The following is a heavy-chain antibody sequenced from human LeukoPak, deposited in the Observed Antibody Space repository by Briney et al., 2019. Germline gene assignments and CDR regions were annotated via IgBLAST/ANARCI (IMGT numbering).Heavy chain of an antibody. J-gene: IGHJ5*02. V-gene: IGHV4-34*01. Sequence: SETLSLTCAVCGGSFSGYYWSWIRQPPGKGLEWIGEINHSGSTNYNPSLKSRVTISVDTSKNQFSLKLSSVTAAGTAVYYCARYKKFWSGPSNWFDPWGQGTLVTVSS. CDR3: ARYKKFWSGPSNWFDP. CDR2: INHSGST. D-gene: IGHD3-3*01. CDR1: GGSFSGYY.